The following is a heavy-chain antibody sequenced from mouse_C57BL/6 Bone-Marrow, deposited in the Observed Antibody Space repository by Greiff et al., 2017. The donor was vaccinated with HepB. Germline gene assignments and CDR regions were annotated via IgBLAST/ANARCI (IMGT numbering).Heavy chain of an antibody. CDR2: IDPSDSYT. D-gene: IGHD3-2*02. J-gene: IGHJ3*01. V-gene: IGHV1-59*01. Sequence: QVQLKQPGAELVRPGTSVKLSCKASGYTFTSYWMHWVKQRPGQGLEWIGVIDPSDSYTNYNQKFKGKATLTVDTSSSTAYMQLSILTSEDSAVYYCASLDSSGYVDIFFAYWGQGTLVTVSA. CDR3: ASLDSSGYVDIFFAY. CDR1: GYTFTSYW.